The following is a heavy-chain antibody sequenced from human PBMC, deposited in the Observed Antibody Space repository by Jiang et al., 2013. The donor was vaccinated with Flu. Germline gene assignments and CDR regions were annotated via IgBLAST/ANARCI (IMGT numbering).Heavy chain of an antibody. Sequence: LLKPSETLSLTCAVYGGSFSGYYWSWIRQPPGKGLEWIGEINHSGSTNYNPSLKSRVTISVDTSKNQFSLKLSSVTAADTAVYYCARGDDYYDSSGATQHWGQGT. J-gene: IGHJ1*01. V-gene: IGHV4-34*01. CDR1: GGSFSGYY. CDR2: INHSGST. CDR3: ARGDDYYDSSGATQH. D-gene: IGHD3-22*01.